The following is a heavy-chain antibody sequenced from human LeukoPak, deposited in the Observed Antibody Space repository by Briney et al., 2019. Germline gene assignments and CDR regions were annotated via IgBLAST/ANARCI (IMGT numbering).Heavy chain of an antibody. Sequence: SVKVSCKASGGTLSSYAISWVRQAPGQGLEWMGGIIPIFGTANYAQKFQGRVTITTDESTSTAYMELSSLRSEDTAVYYCARVSDYSNYYYYYYMDVWGKGTTVTVSS. CDR2: IIPIFGTA. D-gene: IGHD4-11*01. CDR3: ARVSDYSNYYYYYYMDV. J-gene: IGHJ6*03. CDR1: GGTLSSYA. V-gene: IGHV1-69*05.